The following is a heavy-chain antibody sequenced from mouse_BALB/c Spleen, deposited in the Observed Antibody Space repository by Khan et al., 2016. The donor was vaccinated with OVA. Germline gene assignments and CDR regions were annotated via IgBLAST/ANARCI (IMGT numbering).Heavy chain of an antibody. D-gene: IGHD4-1*01. CDR2: INPYNDGI. CDR1: GYTFTNYV. CDR3: ASEASNLDFSFAY. V-gene: IGHV1S136*01. J-gene: IGHJ3*01. Sequence: VQLQQPGPDLVKPGASVKMSCKASGYTFTNYVMHWVKQKPGRGLEWIGYINPYNDGIRYNEKFKDKATLTSDKSSSTAYMELSSLTSADSAVYACASEASNLDFSFAYWGQGTLVTVSA.